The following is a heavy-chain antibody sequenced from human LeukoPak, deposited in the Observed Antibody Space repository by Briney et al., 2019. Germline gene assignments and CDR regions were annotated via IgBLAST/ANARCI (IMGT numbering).Heavy chain of an antibody. J-gene: IGHJ6*03. Sequence: GESLKISCKGSGYSFTSYWIGWVRQMPGKGLEWMGIIYPGDSDTRYSPSFQGQVTISADKSISTAYLQWSSLKASDTAMYYCARQGGYCSGGSCLHYYYYMDVWGKGTTVTVSS. D-gene: IGHD2-15*01. CDR1: GYSFTSYW. CDR2: IYPGDSDT. CDR3: ARQGGYCSGGSCLHYYYYMDV. V-gene: IGHV5-51*01.